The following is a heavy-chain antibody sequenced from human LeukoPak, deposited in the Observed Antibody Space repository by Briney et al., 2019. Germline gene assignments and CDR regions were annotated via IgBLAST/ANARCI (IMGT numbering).Heavy chain of an antibody. J-gene: IGHJ3*02. V-gene: IGHV4-59*13. Sequence: SETLSLTCTVSGGSISSYYWSWVRQPPGKGLEWIGFIYYSGSTNYNPSLKSRAAISVDRSKNQFSLKLSSVTAADTAVYYCARDRVGGATAAFDIWGQGTMVTASS. CDR2: IYYSGST. CDR3: ARDRVGGATAAFDI. D-gene: IGHD1-26*01. CDR1: GGSISSYY.